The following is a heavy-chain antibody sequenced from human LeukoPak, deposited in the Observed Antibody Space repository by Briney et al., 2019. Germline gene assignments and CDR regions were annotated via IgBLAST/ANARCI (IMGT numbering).Heavy chain of an antibody. J-gene: IGHJ5*02. D-gene: IGHD3-9*01. Sequence: SETLSLTCTVSGGSISNYYWSWIRQPPGKGLEWIGYIYYSGSTNYNPSLKSRVTISVDTSKNQFSLKLSSVTAADTAVYYCARAYYDILTGRQGAWFDPWGQGTLVTVSS. V-gene: IGHV4-59*01. CDR3: ARAYYDILTGRQGAWFDP. CDR2: IYYSGST. CDR1: GGSISNYY.